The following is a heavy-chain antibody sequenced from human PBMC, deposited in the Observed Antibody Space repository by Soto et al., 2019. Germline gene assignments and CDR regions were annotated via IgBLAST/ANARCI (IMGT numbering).Heavy chain of an antibody. Sequence: TSETLSLTCTVSGGSISSGDYYWSWIRQPPGKGLEWIGYIYYSGSTYYNPSLKSRVTISVDTSKNQFSLKLSSVTAADTAVYYCAREKHRYGSGKPVGPWGQGTLVTVSS. J-gene: IGHJ5*02. CDR3: AREKHRYGSGKPVGP. D-gene: IGHD3-10*01. CDR1: GGSISSGDYY. V-gene: IGHV4-30-4*01. CDR2: IYYSGST.